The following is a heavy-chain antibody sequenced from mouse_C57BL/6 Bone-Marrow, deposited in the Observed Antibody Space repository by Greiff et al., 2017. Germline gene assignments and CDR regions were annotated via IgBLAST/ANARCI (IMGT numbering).Heavy chain of an antibody. D-gene: IGHD2-12*01. CDR2: INPNYGTT. V-gene: IGHV1-39*01. J-gene: IGHJ3*01. CDR1: GYSFTDYN. Sequence: EVQLQQSGPELVKPGASVKISCKASGYSFTDYNMNWVKQSNGKSLEWIGVINPNYGTTSYNQKFKGKATLTVDQSSSTAYMQLNSLTSEYSAVYYCARGRAYYSYYGRGLFAYWGQGTLVTVSA. CDR3: ARGRAYYSYYGRGLFAY.